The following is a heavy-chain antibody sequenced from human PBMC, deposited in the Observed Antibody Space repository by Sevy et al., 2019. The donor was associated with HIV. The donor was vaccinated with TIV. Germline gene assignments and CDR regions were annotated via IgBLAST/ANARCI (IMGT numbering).Heavy chain of an antibody. Sequence: GGSLRLSCEASGFTFSSYWMHWVRQSPGKGLVWVSRISSDGSPTNYADSVKGLFTISRDNAKNTLYLQMNSLRDEDTAVYYCARDCNSATCLWGLDVWGPGTTVTVSS. D-gene: IGHD1-26*01. V-gene: IGHV3-74*01. J-gene: IGHJ6*02. CDR1: GFTFSSYW. CDR2: ISSDGSPT. CDR3: ARDCNSATCLWGLDV.